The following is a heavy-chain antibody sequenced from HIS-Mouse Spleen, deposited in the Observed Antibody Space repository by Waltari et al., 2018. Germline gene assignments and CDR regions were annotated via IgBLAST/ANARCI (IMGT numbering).Heavy chain of an antibody. V-gene: IGHV3-30*03. Sequence: QVQLVESGGGVVQPGRSLRLSCAASGFTFRRYGLHWSRQAPGKGLEWVAVISYDGSNKYYADSVKGRFTISRDNSKNTLYLQMNSLRAEDTAVYYCARPSGDTLSFDYWGQGTLVTVSS. J-gene: IGHJ4*02. CDR1: GFTFRRYG. CDR2: ISYDGSNK. D-gene: IGHD7-27*01. CDR3: ARPSGDTLSFDY.